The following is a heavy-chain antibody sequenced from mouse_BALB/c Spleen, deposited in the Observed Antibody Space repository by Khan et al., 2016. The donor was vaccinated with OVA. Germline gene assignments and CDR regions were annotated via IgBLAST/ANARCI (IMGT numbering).Heavy chain of an antibody. CDR2: IHPSDSET. Sequence: QVQLQQSGAELVRPGTSVKLSCKASGYSFTSYWMNWVKQRPGQGLEWIGLIHPSDSETRLNQKFKDKATLTVDKSSSTAYMQLSSPTSADSAIYCCARETTTSYWYFEVWGEGTTITVSS. V-gene: IGHV1S82*01. CDR1: GYSFTSYW. J-gene: IGHJ1*01. CDR3: ARETTTSYWYFEV. D-gene: IGHD1-1*01.